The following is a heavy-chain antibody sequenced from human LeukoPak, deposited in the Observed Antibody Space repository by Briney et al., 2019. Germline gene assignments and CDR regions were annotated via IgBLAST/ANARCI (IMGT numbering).Heavy chain of an antibody. D-gene: IGHD4-17*01. V-gene: IGHV3-21*01. CDR2: IGSSSKSI. Sequence: GGSLRLSCAASGFTFSSYSMNWVRQAPGKGLEWVSSIGSSSKSIYYADSVKGRFTISRDNVKNSLYLQMNSLRAEDTAVYYCAREGYGHEGEAFDYWGQGTLVTVSS. CDR3: AREGYGHEGEAFDY. J-gene: IGHJ4*02. CDR1: GFTFSSYS.